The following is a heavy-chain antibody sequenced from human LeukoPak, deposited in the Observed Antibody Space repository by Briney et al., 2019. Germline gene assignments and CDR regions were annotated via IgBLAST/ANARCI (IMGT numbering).Heavy chain of an antibody. J-gene: IGHJ5*01. Sequence: ITGSVLTTYYAESVKGRFTISRDNSKNTLYLQMPSLRAEDTAIYYCAKVEASDVWSSCDSWGQGTLVTVSS. CDR2: ITGSVLTT. D-gene: IGHD3-3*01. CDR3: AKVEASDVWSSCDS. V-gene: IGHV3-23*01.